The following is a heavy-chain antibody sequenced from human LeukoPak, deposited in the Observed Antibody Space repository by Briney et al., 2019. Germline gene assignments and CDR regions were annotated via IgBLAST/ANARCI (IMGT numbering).Heavy chain of an antibody. V-gene: IGHV3-74*01. D-gene: IGHD3-10*01. CDR3: ATDYYVSGSYYRLFY. J-gene: IGHJ4*02. CDR2: INSDGGTT. Sequence: GGSLRLSCGASGFTFGTYWMHWVRHAPGKGLGWVSGINSDGGTTTYADSVKGRFTISRDNAKDTLYLQINNLRAEDTAIYYCATDYYVSGSYYRLFYWGQGTLVTVSS. CDR1: GFTFGTYW.